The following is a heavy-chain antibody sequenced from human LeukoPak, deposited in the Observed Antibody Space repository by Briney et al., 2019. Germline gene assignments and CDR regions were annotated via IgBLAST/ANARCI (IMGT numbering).Heavy chain of an antibody. V-gene: IGHV3-23*01. Sequence: PGGSLRLSCAASGFTFSSYAMSWVRQAPGKGLEWVSAISGSGGSTYYADSVKGRFTISRDNSKNTLYLQMNSLRAEDTAVYHCARSYGSGSYTRWGQGTLVTVSS. D-gene: IGHD3-10*01. CDR2: ISGSGGST. J-gene: IGHJ4*02. CDR1: GFTFSSYA. CDR3: ARSYGSGSYTR.